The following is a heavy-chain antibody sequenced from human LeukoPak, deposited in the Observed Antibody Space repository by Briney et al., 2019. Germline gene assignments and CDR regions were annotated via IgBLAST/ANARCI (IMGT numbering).Heavy chain of an antibody. J-gene: IGHJ4*02. V-gene: IGHV3-7*03. Sequence: GGSLRLSCAASGFTFSNYWMSWVRQAPGKGLEWVANIKQDGSEKYYVDSVKGRFIISRDNAKNSLYQQMNSLRVEDTAVYYCARGPFGSGWYDYWGQGTLVTVSS. CDR1: GFTFSNYW. CDR3: ARGPFGSGWYDY. CDR2: IKQDGSEK. D-gene: IGHD6-19*01.